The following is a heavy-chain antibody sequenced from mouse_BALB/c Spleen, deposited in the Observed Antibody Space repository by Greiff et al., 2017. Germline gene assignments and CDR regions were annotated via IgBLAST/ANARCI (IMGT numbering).Heavy chain of an antibody. Sequence: DVMLVESGGDLVKPGGSLKLSCAASGFTFSSYGMSWVRQTPDKRLEWVATISSGGSYTYYPDSVKGRFTISRDNAKNTLYLQMSSLKSEDTAMYYCARHVGGNYDWYFDVWGAGTTVTVSS. V-gene: IGHV5-6*02. J-gene: IGHJ1*01. D-gene: IGHD2-1*01. CDR3: ARHVGGNYDWYFDV. CDR2: ISSGGSYT. CDR1: GFTFSSYG.